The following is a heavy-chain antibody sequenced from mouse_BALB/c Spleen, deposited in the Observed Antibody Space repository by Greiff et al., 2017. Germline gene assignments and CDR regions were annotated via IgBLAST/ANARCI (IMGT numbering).Heavy chain of an antibody. V-gene: IGHV5-6-5*01. D-gene: IGHD2-4*01. CDR2: ISSGGST. CDR1: GFTFSSYA. Sequence: EVQLVESGGGLVKPGGSLKLSCAASGFTFSSYAMSWVRQTPEKRLEWVASISSGGSTYYPDSVKGRFTISRDNARNTLFLQMTSLRSEDTAMYYCAIYYDYDGAFWFAYWGQGTLVTVSA. CDR3: AIYYDYDGAFWFAY. J-gene: IGHJ3*01.